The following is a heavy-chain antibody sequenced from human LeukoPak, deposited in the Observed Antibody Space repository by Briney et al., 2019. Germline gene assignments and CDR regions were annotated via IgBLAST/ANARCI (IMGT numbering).Heavy chain of an antibody. Sequence: SSETLSLTCAVYGGSFSGYYWSWIRQPPGKGLEWIGEINHSGSTNYNPSLKSRVTISVDTSKNQFSLKLSSVTAADTAVYYCARGRALAVAGKDGWFDPWGQGNPGHRLL. CDR3: ARGRALAVAGKDGWFDP. J-gene: IGHJ5*02. CDR1: GGSFSGYY. V-gene: IGHV4-34*01. D-gene: IGHD6-19*01. CDR2: INHSGST.